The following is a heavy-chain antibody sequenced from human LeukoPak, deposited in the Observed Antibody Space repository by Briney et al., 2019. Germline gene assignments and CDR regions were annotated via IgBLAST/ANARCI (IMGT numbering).Heavy chain of an antibody. CDR1: GFTFSSYA. CDR2: ISGSGITT. Sequence: GGSLRLYCAGSGFTFSSYAMRWVRQAPGKGLEWVSAISGSGITTYYADSVKGRFAISRDNSRNTLYLQMSSLSAEDTAVYFCAKDLRFGGQGTLVTVSS. V-gene: IGHV3-23*01. CDR3: AKDLRF. D-gene: IGHD3-3*01. J-gene: IGHJ4*02.